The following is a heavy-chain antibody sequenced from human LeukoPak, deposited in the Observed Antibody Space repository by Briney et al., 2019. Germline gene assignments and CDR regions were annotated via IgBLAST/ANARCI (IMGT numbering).Heavy chain of an antibody. Sequence: PGGSVRLSCAASGFTFSNYAMSWVRQAPGKGLEWVSTISGSGGSTYYADSVKGRFTISRDNSKNTLYLQMNSLRAEDTAVYYCAKHRCTSTSCYYFDYWGQGTLVTVSS. CDR3: AKHRCTSTSCYYFDY. CDR2: ISGSGGST. J-gene: IGHJ4*02. V-gene: IGHV3-23*01. D-gene: IGHD2-2*01. CDR1: GFTFSNYA.